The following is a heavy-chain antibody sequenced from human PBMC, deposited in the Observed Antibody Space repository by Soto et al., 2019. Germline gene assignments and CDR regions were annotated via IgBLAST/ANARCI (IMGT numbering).Heavy chain of an antibody. V-gene: IGHV1-69*06. CDR1: GGTFSSSV. D-gene: IGHD3-22*01. CDR2: IVPFFGTA. CDR3: ASLSSTYDISGYFDY. Sequence: ASVKVSCKASGGTFSSSVISWVRQAPGRGLEWMGGIVPFFGTANYALNFQGRVTITADKSTSTVYMDLSNLRSDDTAVYYCASLSSTYDISGYFDYWGQGTLVTVSS. J-gene: IGHJ4*02.